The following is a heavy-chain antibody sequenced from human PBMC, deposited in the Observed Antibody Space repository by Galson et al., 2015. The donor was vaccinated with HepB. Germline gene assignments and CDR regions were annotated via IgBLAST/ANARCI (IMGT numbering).Heavy chain of an antibody. D-gene: IGHD2-15*01. Sequence: SLRLSRAASGFTFSSYSMNWVRQAPGKGLDWVSSISSSSTSIYYADSVKGRFTISRDNAKNSLYLQMNSLRDEDTAVYYCAILTHCSGGTCYSLHDYWGQGTLVTVSS. J-gene: IGHJ4*02. CDR2: ISSSSTSI. V-gene: IGHV3-48*02. CDR1: GFTFSSYS. CDR3: AILTHCSGGTCYSLHDY.